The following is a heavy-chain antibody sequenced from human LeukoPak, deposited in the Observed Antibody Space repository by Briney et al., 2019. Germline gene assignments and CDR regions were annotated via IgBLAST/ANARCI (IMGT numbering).Heavy chain of an antibody. D-gene: IGHD1-1*01. CDR3: ARPIWWNDHLSYGMDV. CDR1: GFTFSSYA. J-gene: IGHJ6*04. V-gene: IGHV3-64D*06. CDR2: ISSNGGST. Sequence: PAGGSLRLSCSASGFTFSSYAMHWVRQAPGKGLEYVSAISSNGGSTYYADSVKGRFTISRDNSKNTLYLQMSSLRAEDTAVYYCARPIWWNDHLSYGMDVWGKGTTVTVSS.